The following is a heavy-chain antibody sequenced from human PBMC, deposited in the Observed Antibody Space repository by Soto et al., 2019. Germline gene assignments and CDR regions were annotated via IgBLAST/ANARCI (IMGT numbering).Heavy chain of an antibody. D-gene: IGHD5-18*01. V-gene: IGHV3-64D*06. Sequence: GGSLRLSCSASGFTFSSYAMHWVRQAPGKGLEYVSVISSNGGSTYYADSVRGRFTISRDNSKNTLYLQMSSLRAEDTAVYYCVKILQYSYGLPHWGQGTLVTVSS. CDR3: VKILQYSYGLPH. CDR1: GFTFSSYA. J-gene: IGHJ4*02. CDR2: ISSNGGST.